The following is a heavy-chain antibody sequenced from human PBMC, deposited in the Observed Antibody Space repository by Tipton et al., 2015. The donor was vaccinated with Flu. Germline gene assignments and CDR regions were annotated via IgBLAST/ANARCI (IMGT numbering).Heavy chain of an antibody. J-gene: IGHJ4*02. CDR3: RMGPGDY. Sequence: SLRLSCAASGFPFSSYAMTWVRQAPGKGLEWVSAISGSGTGTFYADSVRGRFTVSRDNSKKTLFLQMNSLRAEDTATYFCRMGPGDYWGQGILVAVSS. CDR2: ISGSGTGT. CDR1: GFPFSSYA. V-gene: IGHV3-23*01. D-gene: IGHD3-16*01.